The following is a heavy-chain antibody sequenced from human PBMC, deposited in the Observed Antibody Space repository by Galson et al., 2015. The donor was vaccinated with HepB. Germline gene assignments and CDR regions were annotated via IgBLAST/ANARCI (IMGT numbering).Heavy chain of an antibody. J-gene: IGHJ4*02. CDR1: GFTFSNYP. D-gene: IGHD5-12*01. Sequence: SLRLSCAAYGFTFSNYPMSWVRQAPGKGLEWVSGISATGGSIYFADSVKGRVTISRDNSKNTLYLQMSSLRAEDTALYYCVKCQQGYSGYDYLDYWGQGTLVTVSS. CDR3: VKCQQGYSGYDYLDY. V-gene: IGHV3-23*01. CDR2: ISATGGSI.